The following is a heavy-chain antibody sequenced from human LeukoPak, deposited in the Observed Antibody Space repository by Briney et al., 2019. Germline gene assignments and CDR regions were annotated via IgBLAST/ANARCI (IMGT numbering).Heavy chain of an antibody. Sequence: GSLRLSCAASGFTFDDYGMSWVRQAPGKGLEWVSGINWNGGSIGYADSVKGRFTISRDNAKNSLYLQMNSLRAEDTALYYCARCGGQKWELLNYFDYWGQGTLVTVSS. V-gene: IGHV3-20*04. CDR1: GFTFDDYG. CDR2: INWNGGSI. CDR3: ARCGGQKWELLNYFDY. D-gene: IGHD1-26*01. J-gene: IGHJ4*02.